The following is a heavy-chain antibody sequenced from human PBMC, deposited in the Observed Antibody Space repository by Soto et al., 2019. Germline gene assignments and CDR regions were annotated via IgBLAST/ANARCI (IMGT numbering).Heavy chain of an antibody. V-gene: IGHV3-30-3*01. Sequence: GGSLRLSCAASGFTFSSYAMHWVCQAPGKGLEWVAVISYDGSNKYYADSVKGRFTISRDNSKNTLYLQMNSLRAEDTAVYYCAREDYYDSSGYPFDYWGQGTLVTVSS. J-gene: IGHJ4*02. D-gene: IGHD3-22*01. CDR3: AREDYYDSSGYPFDY. CDR2: ISYDGSNK. CDR1: GFTFSSYA.